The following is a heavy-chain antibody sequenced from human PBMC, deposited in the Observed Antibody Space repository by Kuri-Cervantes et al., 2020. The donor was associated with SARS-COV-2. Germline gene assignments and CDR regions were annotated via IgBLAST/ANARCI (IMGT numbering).Heavy chain of an antibody. J-gene: IGHJ4*02. CDR1: VNTLTEVP. V-gene: IGHV1-69*05. CDR3: ARGVGREMLDRASFDY. Sequence: SVKVSCKVSVNTLTEVPLHWVRQAPGQGLEWRGGIIPIFGTANYAQKFQGRVTITTDESTSTAYMELSSLRYEDTAVYYCARGVGREMLDRASFDYWGQGTLVTVSS. D-gene: IGHD5-24*01. CDR2: IIPIFGTA.